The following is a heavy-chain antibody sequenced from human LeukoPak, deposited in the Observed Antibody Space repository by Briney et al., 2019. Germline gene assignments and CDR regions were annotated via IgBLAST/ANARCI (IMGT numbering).Heavy chain of an antibody. J-gene: IGHJ4*02. Sequence: SETLSLTCTVSGDSISSRSYYWGWIRQPPGKGLEWIGSIYYSEGTYYNPSLKSRVTISVDTSKNQFSLKLSSVTAADTAVYYCARTSSSGLVGGYYFDYWGQGTLVTVSS. D-gene: IGHD6-19*01. CDR2: IYYSEGT. V-gene: IGHV4-39*07. CDR1: GDSISSRSYY. CDR3: ARTSSSGLVGGYYFDY.